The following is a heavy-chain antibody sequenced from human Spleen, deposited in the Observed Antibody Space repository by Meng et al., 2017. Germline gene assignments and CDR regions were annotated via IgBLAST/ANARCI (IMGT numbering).Heavy chain of an antibody. Sequence: QVQLVQSGAEVKRPGSSVKVSCQASGGTFSNYAISWVRQAPGQGLEWVGGIIPTLGIADYALKFQGRVTIIADKSTTTTYMELTSLRAEDTAVYYCARGTPGRSYSDYWGQGTLVTVSS. CDR2: IIPTLGIA. J-gene: IGHJ4*02. D-gene: IGHD3-10*01. CDR3: ARGTPGRSYSDY. V-gene: IGHV1-69*10. CDR1: GGTFSNYA.